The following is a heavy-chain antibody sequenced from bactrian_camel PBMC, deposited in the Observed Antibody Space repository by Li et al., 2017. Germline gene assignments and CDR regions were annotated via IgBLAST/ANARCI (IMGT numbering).Heavy chain of an antibody. J-gene: IGHJ4*01. Sequence: HVQLVESGGGLVQPGGSLRLSCAASGFTFSNTYMNWVRQVPGKGLEWVSKIYKDGTITYYADSVKGRFTISRDNVRNTLFLQMNNLTSSDTGVYYCTSGVREADPLSAGFVGDVGPFAFWTQGTQVTVS. V-gene: IGHV3-2*01. D-gene: IGHD1*01. CDR2: IYKDGTIT. CDR1: GFTFSNTY.